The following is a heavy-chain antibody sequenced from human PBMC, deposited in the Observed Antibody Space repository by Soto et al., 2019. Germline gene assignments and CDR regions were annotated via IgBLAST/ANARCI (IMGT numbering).Heavy chain of an antibody. Sequence: QVQLQQWGAGLLKPSETLSLTCAVYGGSFSGYYWSWIRQPPGKGLEWIGENNHSGSTNYNPSLKSRVTISVDTSKNQFSLKLSSVTAADTAVYYCARGRRDFWSGYSTSNWFDPWGQGTLVTVSS. CDR2: NNHSGST. CDR1: GGSFSGYY. CDR3: ARGRRDFWSGYSTSNWFDP. J-gene: IGHJ5*02. D-gene: IGHD3-3*01. V-gene: IGHV4-34*01.